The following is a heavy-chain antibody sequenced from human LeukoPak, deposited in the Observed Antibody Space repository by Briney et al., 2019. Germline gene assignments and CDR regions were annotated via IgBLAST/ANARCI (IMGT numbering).Heavy chain of an antibody. CDR1: GGSISSYY. CDR3: ARRGFWTNVDTAMVSWYFDL. J-gene: IGHJ2*01. V-gene: IGHV4-4*07. D-gene: IGHD5-18*01. Sequence: SSETLSLTCTVSGGSISSYYWSWIRQPAGKGLEWIGRIYTSGSTNYNPSLKSRVTMSVDTSKNQFSLKLSSVTAADTAVYYCARRGFWTNVDTAMVSWYFDLWGRGTLVTVS. CDR2: IYTSGST.